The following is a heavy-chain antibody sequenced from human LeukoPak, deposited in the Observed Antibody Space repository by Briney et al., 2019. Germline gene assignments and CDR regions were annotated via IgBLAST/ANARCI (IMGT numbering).Heavy chain of an antibody. CDR2: ISWNSGSI. D-gene: IGHD3-22*01. CDR1: GFTFDDYA. CDR3: AKGVAMIVVLSPLDY. V-gene: IGHV3-9*01. J-gene: IGHJ4*02. Sequence: GRSLRLSCAASGFTFDDYAMHWVRQAPGKGLEWVSGISWNSGSIGYADSAKGRFTISRDNAKNSLYLQMNSLRAEDTALYYCAKGVAMIVVLSPLDYWGQGTLVTVSS.